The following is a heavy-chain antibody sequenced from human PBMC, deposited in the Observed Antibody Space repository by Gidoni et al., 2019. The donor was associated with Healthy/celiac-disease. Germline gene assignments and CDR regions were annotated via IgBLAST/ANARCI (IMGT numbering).Heavy chain of an antibody. CDR1: GFTFRGSD. J-gene: IGHJ3*02. Sequence: EVQLVESGGGLVQPGGSLKLSCAASGFTFRGSDMHWVRKDSGTGLEWVGRIRSKANSYATAYAASVKGRFTISRDDSKNTAYLQMNSLKTEDTAVYYCTRPRNYYDSSGYGLSFLDIWGQGTMVTVSS. D-gene: IGHD3-22*01. CDR2: IRSKANSYAT. CDR3: TRPRNYYDSSGYGLSFLDI. V-gene: IGHV3-73*02.